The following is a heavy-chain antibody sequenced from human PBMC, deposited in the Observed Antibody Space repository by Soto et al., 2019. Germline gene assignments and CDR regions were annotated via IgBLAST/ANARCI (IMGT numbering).Heavy chain of an antibody. Sequence: GGSLRLSCAASGFTFSSYSMNWVRQAPGKGLEWVSSISSSSSYIYYADSVKGRFTISRDDAKNSLSLQMNSLTAEDTAVYFCAKRRGAGGHFDYWGQGALVTVSS. CDR3: AKRRGAGGHFDY. CDR1: GFTFSSYS. J-gene: IGHJ4*02. CDR2: ISSSSSYI. D-gene: IGHD2-15*01. V-gene: IGHV3-21*04.